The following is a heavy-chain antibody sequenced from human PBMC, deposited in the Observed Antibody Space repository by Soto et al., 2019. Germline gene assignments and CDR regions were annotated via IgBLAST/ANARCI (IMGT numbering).Heavy chain of an antibody. Sequence: ASVKISCKACGYSFPSYGISWLRQATGQGLEWMGWISAYNGNTNYAQKLQGRVTMTTDTSTSTAYMELRSLRSDDTAVYYCARDSSVVAATTVGNWFDPWGQGTLVTVSS. V-gene: IGHV1-18*01. D-gene: IGHD2-15*01. J-gene: IGHJ5*02. CDR3: ARDSSVVAATTVGNWFDP. CDR2: ISAYNGNT. CDR1: GYSFPSYG.